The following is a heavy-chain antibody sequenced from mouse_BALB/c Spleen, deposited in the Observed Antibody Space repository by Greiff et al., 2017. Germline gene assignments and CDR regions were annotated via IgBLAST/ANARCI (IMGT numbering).Heavy chain of an antibody. V-gene: IGHV14-3*02. CDR3: ARNGYEESFDY. CDR2: IDPANGNT. CDR1: GFNIKDTY. D-gene: IGHD2-2*01. Sequence: VQLQQSGAELVKPGASVKLSCTASGFNIKDTYMPWVKQRPEQGLEWIGRIDPANGNTKYDPKFQGKATITADTSSNTAYLQLSSLTSEDTAVYYSARNGYEESFDYGGQGTTLTVSS. J-gene: IGHJ2*01.